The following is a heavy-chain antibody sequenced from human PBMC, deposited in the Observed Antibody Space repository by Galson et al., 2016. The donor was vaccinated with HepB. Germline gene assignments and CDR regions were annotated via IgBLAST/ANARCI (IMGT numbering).Heavy chain of an antibody. V-gene: IGHV3-21*01. J-gene: IGHJ4*02. CDR3: ARAGVGPIGV. Sequence: SLRLSCAASGFTFTSYTMNWVRQAPGKGLEWVSSIGVSSSYIYYADSVKGRFTISRDNAKNSLYLQMTSLRAEDTAVYYCARAGVGPIGVWGQGTLVTVSS. CDR1: GFTFTSYT. D-gene: IGHD3-3*01. CDR2: IGVSSSYI.